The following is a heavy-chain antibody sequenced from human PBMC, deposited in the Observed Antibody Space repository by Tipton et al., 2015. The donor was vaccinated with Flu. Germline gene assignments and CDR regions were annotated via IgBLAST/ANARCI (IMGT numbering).Heavy chain of an antibody. J-gene: IGHJ3*02. CDR3: ARLARNNWNDAFDI. D-gene: IGHD1-1*01. CDR2: IYSGDSA. CDR1: GFIVSSDY. V-gene: IGHV3-53*01. Sequence: SLRLSCAASGFIVSSDYMSWVRQAPGKGLEWVSVIYSGDSASYADSVRGRFTISRDNSKNTLYLQMNSLRAEDTTVYYCARLARNNWNDAFDIWGQGTMVTVSS.